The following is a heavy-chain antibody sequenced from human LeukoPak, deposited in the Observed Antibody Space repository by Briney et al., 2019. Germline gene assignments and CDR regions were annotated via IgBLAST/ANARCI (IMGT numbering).Heavy chain of an antibody. Sequence: GASVKVSCKASGGTFSSYAISWVRQAPGQGLEWMGGIIPIFGTANYAQKFQGRVTITADESTSTAYMELSSLRSEDTAVYYCARGTRSHYYDSSGYLCFDYWGQGTLVIVSS. CDR3: ARGTRSHYYDSSGYLCFDY. J-gene: IGHJ4*02. CDR1: GGTFSSYA. V-gene: IGHV1-69*13. D-gene: IGHD3-22*01. CDR2: IIPIFGTA.